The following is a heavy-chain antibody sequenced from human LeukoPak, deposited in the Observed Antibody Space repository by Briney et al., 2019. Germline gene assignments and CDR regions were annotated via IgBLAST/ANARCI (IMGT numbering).Heavy chain of an antibody. CDR2: INPDGITT. D-gene: IGHD3-22*01. Sequence: GGSLRLSCAASGFTFSTYWMHWVRQAPGKGLEWVSRINPDGITTTCADSVKGRFTISRDNSKNTLFLQMNSLRAEDTAVYYCASTMMGVGTPFDYWGQGTLVTVSS. V-gene: IGHV3-74*01. CDR3: ASTMMGVGTPFDY. J-gene: IGHJ4*02. CDR1: GFTFSTYW.